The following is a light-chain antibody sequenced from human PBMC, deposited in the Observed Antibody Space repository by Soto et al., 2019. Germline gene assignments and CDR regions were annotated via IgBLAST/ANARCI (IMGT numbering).Light chain of an antibody. V-gene: IGLV2-23*01. CDR2: EGN. CDR1: SSDVGTYNL. J-gene: IGLJ1*01. CDR3: SSYAPSSTYV. Sequence: QSALSQPASVSGSPGQSITISCTGTSSDVGTYNLVSWYQQYPGKAPKLMIYEGNKRPSGVSNRFSGSKSGNTASLTISGLQAEDEADYYCSSYAPSSTYVFGTGTKVTV.